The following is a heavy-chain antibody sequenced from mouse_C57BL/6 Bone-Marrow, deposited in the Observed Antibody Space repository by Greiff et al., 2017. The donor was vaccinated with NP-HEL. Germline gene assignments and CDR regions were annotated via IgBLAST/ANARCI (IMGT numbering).Heavy chain of an antibody. V-gene: IGHV1-50*01. CDR2: IDPSDSYP. Sequence: VQLQQPGAELVKPGASVKLSCKASGYTFTSYWMQWVKQRPGQGLEWIGEIDPSDSYPNYNQKFKGKATLTVDTSSSTAYMQRSSLTSEDSAVYYCARAGGNYLAYWGQGTLVTVSA. CDR3: ARAGGNYLAY. D-gene: IGHD2-1*01. CDR1: GYTFTSYW. J-gene: IGHJ3*01.